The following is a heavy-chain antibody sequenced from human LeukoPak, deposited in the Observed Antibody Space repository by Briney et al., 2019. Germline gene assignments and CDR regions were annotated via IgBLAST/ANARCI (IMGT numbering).Heavy chain of an antibody. J-gene: IGHJ4*02. D-gene: IGHD5-12*01. Sequence: SETLSLTCTVSDGSISSGSYYWSWIRQPAGKGLEWIGRIYTSGSTNYNPSLKSRVTISVDTSKNQFSLKLSSVTAADTAVYYCATTLRYSGYDLLDYWGQGTLVTVSS. CDR2: IYTSGST. CDR3: ATTLRYSGYDLLDY. CDR1: DGSISSGSYY. V-gene: IGHV4-61*02.